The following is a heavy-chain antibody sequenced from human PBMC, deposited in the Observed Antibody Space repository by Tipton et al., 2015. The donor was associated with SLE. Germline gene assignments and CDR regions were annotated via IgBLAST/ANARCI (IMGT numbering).Heavy chain of an antibody. V-gene: IGHV4-59*11. J-gene: IGHJ3*02. CDR2: IYYSGST. Sequence: TLSLTCTVSGGSISSHYWSWIRQPPGKGLEWIGYIYYSGSTNYNPSLKSRVTISVDTSKNQFSLKLSSVTAADTAVYYCARNILTGYFSAFDIWGQGTVVTVSS. CDR1: GGSISSHY. CDR3: ARNILTGYFSAFDI. D-gene: IGHD3-9*01.